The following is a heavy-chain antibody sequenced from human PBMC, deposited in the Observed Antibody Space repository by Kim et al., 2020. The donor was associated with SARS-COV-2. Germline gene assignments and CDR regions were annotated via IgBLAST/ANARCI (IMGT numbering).Heavy chain of an antibody. J-gene: IGHJ4*02. D-gene: IGHD4-4*01. CDR2: IDGDGGST. V-gene: IGHV3-74*01. CDR1: GFTFSTYW. Sequence: GGSLRLSCAASGFTFSTYWMHWVRQAPGEGLEWVSRIDGDGGSTSYADSVKCRFTISTDNAKSTLYLQMNSLRAEDTAVYYCTRDPDYSKGASFDYWGQG. CDR3: TRDPDYSKGASFDY.